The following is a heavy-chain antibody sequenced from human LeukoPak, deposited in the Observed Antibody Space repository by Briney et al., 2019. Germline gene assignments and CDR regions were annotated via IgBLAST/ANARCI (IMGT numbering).Heavy chain of an antibody. CDR3: ARPLRYFDWSQDGAFDI. V-gene: IGHV3-7*01. Sequence: GGSLRLSCAASGFTFSSYWMSRVRQAPGKGLEWVANIKQDGSEKYYVDSVKGRFTISRDNAKNSLYLQMNSLRAEDTAVYYCARPLRYFDWSQDGAFDIWGQGTMVTVSS. D-gene: IGHD3-9*01. CDR2: IKQDGSEK. J-gene: IGHJ3*02. CDR1: GFTFSSYW.